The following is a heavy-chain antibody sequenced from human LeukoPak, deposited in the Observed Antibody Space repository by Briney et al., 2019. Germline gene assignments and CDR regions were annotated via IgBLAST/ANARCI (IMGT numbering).Heavy chain of an antibody. V-gene: IGHV4-34*01. D-gene: IGHD1-26*01. Sequence: SETLSLTCAVYGESFSGYCWSWIRQPPGKGLEWIGEINHSGSTNYNHSLKSRVTISVDTSKKQFSLKLSSVTAADTAVYYCARAEEVGATRYYFDYWGQGTLVTVSS. CDR3: ARAEEVGATRYYFDY. CDR1: GESFSGYC. J-gene: IGHJ4*02. CDR2: INHSGST.